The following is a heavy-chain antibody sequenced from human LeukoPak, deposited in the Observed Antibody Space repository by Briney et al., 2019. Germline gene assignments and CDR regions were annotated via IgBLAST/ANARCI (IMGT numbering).Heavy chain of an antibody. CDR3: AKDAYVGAIIWDY. CDR1: GFTFSSFA. CDR2: ISGSSGST. D-gene: IGHD3-10*01. Sequence: SGGSLRLSCAASGFTFSSFAMSWVRQAPGKGLEWVSTISGSSGSTYYADSVKGRFTISRDNSKNTLYLQMNSLRAEDTAVYYCAKDAYVGAIIWDYWGQGTLVTVSS. J-gene: IGHJ4*02. V-gene: IGHV3-23*01.